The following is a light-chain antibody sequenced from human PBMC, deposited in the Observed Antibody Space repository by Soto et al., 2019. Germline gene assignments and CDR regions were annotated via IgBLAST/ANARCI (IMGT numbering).Light chain of an antibody. CDR3: QQYGGSPPYT. CDR2: AAS. V-gene: IGKV3-20*01. Sequence: EIVLTQSPGTLSLSPGERATLSCRASQSVSSGYLAWYPQKPGQTPRLLIYAASSRANGIPDRFSGSGSGTDFTLTISRLEPEDFAVYYCQQYGGSPPYTFGQGTKLEIK. J-gene: IGKJ2*01. CDR1: QSVSSGY.